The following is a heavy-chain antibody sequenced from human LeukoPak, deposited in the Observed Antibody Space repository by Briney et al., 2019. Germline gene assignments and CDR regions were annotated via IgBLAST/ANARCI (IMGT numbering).Heavy chain of an antibody. J-gene: IGHJ4*02. CDR1: GGSISSGSYY. CDR3: ARGTGNYLQNYFDY. D-gene: IGHD1-7*01. V-gene: IGHV4-61*02. CDR2: LYTSGST. Sequence: PSETLSLTCTVSGGSISSGSYYWSWIRQPAGKGLEWIGRLYTSGSTNYNPSLKSRVTISVDTSENQFSLKLTSVTAADTAVYYCARGTGNYLQNYFDYWGQGTLVTVSS.